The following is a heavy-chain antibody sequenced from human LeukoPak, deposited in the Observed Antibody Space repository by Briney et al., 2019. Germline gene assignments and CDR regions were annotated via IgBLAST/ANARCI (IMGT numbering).Heavy chain of an antibody. V-gene: IGHV4-34*01. Sequence: SSETLSLTCAVYGGSFSGYYWSWIRQPPGKGLEWLGEINHSGSTNYNPSLKSRVTISVDTSKNQFSLKLSSVAAADTAVYYCAISPRGHYYGSGSYPDYWGQGTLVTVSS. D-gene: IGHD3-10*01. CDR2: INHSGST. J-gene: IGHJ4*02. CDR1: GGSFSGYY. CDR3: AISPRGHYYGSGSYPDY.